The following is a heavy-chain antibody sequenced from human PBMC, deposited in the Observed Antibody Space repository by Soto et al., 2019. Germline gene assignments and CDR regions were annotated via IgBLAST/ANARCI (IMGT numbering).Heavy chain of an antibody. CDR2: IYYSGST. J-gene: IGHJ4*02. V-gene: IGHV4-59*01. CDR3: ARVSPVTTFDY. D-gene: IGHD4-17*01. CDR1: GGSISSYY. Sequence: SETLSLTCTVSGGSISSYYWSWIRQPPGKGLEWIGYIYYSGSTNYNPSLKSRVTISVDTSKNQFSLKLSSVTAADTAVYYCARVSPVTTFDYWGQGTLVTVSS.